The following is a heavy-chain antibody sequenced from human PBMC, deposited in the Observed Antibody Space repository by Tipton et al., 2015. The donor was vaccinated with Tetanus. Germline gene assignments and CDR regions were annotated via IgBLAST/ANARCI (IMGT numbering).Heavy chain of an antibody. CDR2: ISAYNGNT. V-gene: IGHV1-18*01. Sequence: GPEVKKPGASVKVSCKASGYTFTSYGISWVRQAPGQGLEWMGWISAYNGNTNYAQKLQGRVTMTTDTSTSTAYMELRSLRSDDTAVYYCARDVGRDYYDSSGYYMDVWGKGTTVTVSS. CDR3: ARDVGRDYYDSSGYYMDV. J-gene: IGHJ6*03. D-gene: IGHD3-22*01. CDR1: GYTFTSYG.